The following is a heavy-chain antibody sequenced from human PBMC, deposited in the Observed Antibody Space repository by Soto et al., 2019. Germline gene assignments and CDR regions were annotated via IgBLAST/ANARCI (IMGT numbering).Heavy chain of an antibody. Sequence: GESLKISCKGSGYSFTSYWIGWVRQMPGKGLEWMGIIYPGDSDTRYSPSFQGQVTISADKSISTAYLQWSSLKASDTAMYYCVRQASLTAAGTAPNWFDPWGKGTLVTVPS. V-gene: IGHV5-51*01. CDR2: IYPGDSDT. D-gene: IGHD6-13*01. J-gene: IGHJ5*02. CDR1: GYSFTSYW. CDR3: VRQASLTAAGTAPNWFDP.